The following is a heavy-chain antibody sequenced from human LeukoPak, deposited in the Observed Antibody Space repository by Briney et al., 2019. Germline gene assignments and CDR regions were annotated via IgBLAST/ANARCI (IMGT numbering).Heavy chain of an antibody. CDR2: INPNSGDT. CDR3: ARENSFGSGSYIFDS. CDR1: TYTFTDNS. V-gene: IGHV1-2*02. J-gene: IGHJ4*02. Sequence: GASVKVSCKASTYTFTDNSIHWVRQAPGQGPQWMGWINPNSGDTHYARNFQDRVTLTRDTSLSTAYMELTSLRSDDTAMYYCARENSFGSGSYIFDSWGQGPLVTVSS. D-gene: IGHD3-10*01.